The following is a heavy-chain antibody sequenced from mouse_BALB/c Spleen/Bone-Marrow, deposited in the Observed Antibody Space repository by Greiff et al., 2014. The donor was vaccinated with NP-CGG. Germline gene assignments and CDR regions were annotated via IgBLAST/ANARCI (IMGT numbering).Heavy chain of an antibody. CDR2: ISNGSSTI. CDR3: ARKGAMITHYYAMDY. Sequence: EVQLVESGGGLVQPGGSRKLSCAASGFTFSSFGMHWVRQAPEKGLEWVAYISNGSSTIYYADTVKGRFTISRDNPKNTLFLQMTSLRSEDTAMYYCARKGAMITHYYAMDYWGQETSVTVSS. D-gene: IGHD2-4*01. J-gene: IGHJ4*01. V-gene: IGHV5-17*02. CDR1: GFTFSSFG.